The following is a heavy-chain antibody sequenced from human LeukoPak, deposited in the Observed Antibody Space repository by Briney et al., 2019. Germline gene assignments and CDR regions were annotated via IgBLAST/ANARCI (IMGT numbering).Heavy chain of an antibody. CDR3: AKVQVSFDYGDYVEGWGPSLY. D-gene: IGHD4-17*01. J-gene: IGHJ4*02. V-gene: IGHV3-23*01. Sequence: GGSLRLSCAASGFTFSSYAMSWVRQAPGKGLEWVSAISGSGGSTYYADSVKGRFTISRDNSKNTLYLQMNSLRAEDTAVYYCAKVQVSFDYGDYVEGWGPSLYWGQGTLVTVSS. CDR2: ISGSGGST. CDR1: GFTFSSYA.